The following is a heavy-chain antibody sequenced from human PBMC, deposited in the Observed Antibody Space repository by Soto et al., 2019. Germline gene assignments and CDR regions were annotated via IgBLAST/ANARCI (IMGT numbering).Heavy chain of an antibody. CDR3: VREGRGSFDF. J-gene: IGHJ3*01. CDR1: GFIFTNYA. CDR2: IGGRGNRA. Sequence: GGSLRLSCAASGFIFTNYAMNWVRQAPGKGLEWVSVIGGRGNRAYYADSVQGRFNISRDNSKNTLSLQMSSLTADDTAIYYCVREGRGSFDFWGRGTMVTVSS. D-gene: IGHD5-12*01. V-gene: IGHV3-23*01.